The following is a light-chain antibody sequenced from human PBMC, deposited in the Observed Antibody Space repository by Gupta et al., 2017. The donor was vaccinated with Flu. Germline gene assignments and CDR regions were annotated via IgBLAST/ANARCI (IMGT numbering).Light chain of an antibody. Sequence: PSSFSASIGDRVTITCRESRDAGTYLAWYQQKPGKAPKLLIYAASTLQSGVPSRFSGSGSGTDFTLTITSLQSEDFATYYCHQYFTFPRTFGGGTKVEIK. CDR2: AAS. CDR1: RDAGTY. J-gene: IGKJ4*01. V-gene: IGKV1-8*01. CDR3: HQYFTFPRT.